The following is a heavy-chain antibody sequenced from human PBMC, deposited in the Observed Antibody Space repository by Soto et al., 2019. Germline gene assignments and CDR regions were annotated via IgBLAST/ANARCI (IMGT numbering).Heavy chain of an antibody. J-gene: IGHJ4*02. CDR1: GGPISSSGDY. CDR3: ARGLSSSAYLDY. V-gene: IGHV4-39*01. Sequence: SETLSLTCTVTGGPISSSGDYWGWVRQTPGKGLEWIGTISYSGSTYYNPSLMSRVTISVDTSKKQFSLRLISVTAADTAVYYCARGLSSSAYLDYWGQGTLVTVSS. CDR2: ISYSGST. D-gene: IGHD6-19*01.